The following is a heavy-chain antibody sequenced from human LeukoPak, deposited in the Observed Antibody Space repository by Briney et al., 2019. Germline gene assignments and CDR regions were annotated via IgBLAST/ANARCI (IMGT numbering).Heavy chain of an antibody. CDR1: GFIFDDYT. CDR2: INWDGFTT. V-gene: IGHV3-43*01. D-gene: IGHD6-19*01. CDR3: IKDIGSGWSYFEY. J-gene: IGHJ4*02. Sequence: GGSLRLSCAASGFIFDDYTMHWVRQAPGKSPEWVSLINWDGFTTYYADSVRGRFTISRDNRKNSLYLQMNSLTMEDTAVYYCIKDIGSGWSYFEYWGQGTLVTVSS.